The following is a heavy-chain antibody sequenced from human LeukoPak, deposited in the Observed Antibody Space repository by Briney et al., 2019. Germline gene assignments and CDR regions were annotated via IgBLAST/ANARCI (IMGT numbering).Heavy chain of an antibody. D-gene: IGHD3/OR15-3a*01. CDR3: ARATRPGFDFWTGYYS. Sequence: GGSLRLSCAGSGFTFSSYWMTWVRQAPGEGLEWVANIKKDGSGKYYVDSVKGRFTISRDNAKNSLYLQMNSLRAEDTAVYYCARATRPGFDFWTGYYSWGQGTLVTVSS. V-gene: IGHV3-7*01. CDR1: GFTFSSYW. J-gene: IGHJ4*02. CDR2: IKKDGSGK.